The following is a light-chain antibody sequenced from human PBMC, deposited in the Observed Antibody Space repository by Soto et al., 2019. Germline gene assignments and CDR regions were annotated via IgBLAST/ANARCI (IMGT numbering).Light chain of an antibody. J-gene: IGKJ1*01. Sequence: IQMTQAPSTLSASVGARVTITCRASQSISRLLAWYQQKPGKAPKLLIYDASTLESGVPSRFSGSGSGTEFTLTISTLQPDDFATYYCQQYTSYPWTFGQGTKVDIK. CDR2: DAS. CDR1: QSISRL. V-gene: IGKV1-5*01. CDR3: QQYTSYPWT.